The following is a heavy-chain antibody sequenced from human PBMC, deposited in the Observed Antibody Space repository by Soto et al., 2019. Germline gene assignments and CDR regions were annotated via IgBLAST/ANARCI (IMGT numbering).Heavy chain of an antibody. CDR1: GYTFTSYG. CDR3: ARDRSRYCSGGSCYSDLHENWFDP. D-gene: IGHD2-15*01. J-gene: IGHJ5*02. V-gene: IGHV1-18*01. CDR2: ISAYNGNT. Sequence: QVQLVQSGAEVKKPGASVKVSCKASGYTFTSYGISWVRQAPGQGLEWMGWISAYNGNTNYAQKLQGRVTMTTDTSTSTAYMELRSLRSDDTAVYYCARDRSRYCSGGSCYSDLHENWFDPWGQGTLVPVSS.